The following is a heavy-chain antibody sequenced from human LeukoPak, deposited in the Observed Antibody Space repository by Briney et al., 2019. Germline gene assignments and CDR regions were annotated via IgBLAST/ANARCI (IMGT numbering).Heavy chain of an antibody. CDR1: GYTFTSYY. CDR2: INPSGGST. V-gene: IGHV1-46*01. J-gene: IGHJ5*02. CDR3: ARERPDNWFDP. Sequence: GASVKVSCKASGYTFTSYYMHWVRQAPGQGLEWMGIINPSGGSTSYAQKFRGRVTMTRDTSTSTVYMELSSLRSEDTAVYYCARERPDNWFDPWGQGTLVTVSS.